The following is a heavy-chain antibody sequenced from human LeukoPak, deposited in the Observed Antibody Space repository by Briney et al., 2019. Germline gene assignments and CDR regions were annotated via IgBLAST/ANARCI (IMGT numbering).Heavy chain of an antibody. CDR1: GYTFTSYG. J-gene: IGHJ6*03. CDR3: ARVRTLRGSYYYYMDV. D-gene: IGHD4-17*01. V-gene: IGHV1-18*01. Sequence: ASVKVSCKASGYTFTSYGTSWVRQAPGQGLEWMGWISAYNGDTNYAQKLQGRVTMPTDTSTSTAYMELRSLRSDHPAVYYCARVRTLRGSYYYYMDVWGKGTTVTVSS. CDR2: ISAYNGDT.